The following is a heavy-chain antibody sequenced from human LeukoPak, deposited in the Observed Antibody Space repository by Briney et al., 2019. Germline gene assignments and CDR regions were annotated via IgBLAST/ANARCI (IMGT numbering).Heavy chain of an antibody. Sequence: SETLSLTCIVSGASISSHYWSWIRQPPGKRLEWIGYVHHDGTTNQNPSLKSGVAISIDTSRNQMSLKVYSMTAADTAMYYYARGSTRADDYWGQGILVTVS. CDR1: GASISSHY. V-gene: IGHV4-59*11. J-gene: IGHJ4*02. CDR2: VHHDGTT. D-gene: IGHD2/OR15-2a*01. CDR3: ARGSTRADDY.